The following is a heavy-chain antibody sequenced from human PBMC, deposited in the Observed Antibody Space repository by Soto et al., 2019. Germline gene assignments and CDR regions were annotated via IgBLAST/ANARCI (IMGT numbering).Heavy chain of an antibody. V-gene: IGHV1-18*01. CDR1: GYTFTSYG. CDR2: ISAYNGNT. Sequence: QVQLLQFGAKVKKPGASVKVSCKASGYTFTSYGFTWLRQAPGQGLEWMGWISAYNGNTNYAQKLQGRVTMTTDTSTSTAYMELRSLRSDDTAVYYCAREDGGGGAFDIWGQGTMVTVSS. D-gene: IGHD2-15*01. CDR3: AREDGGGGAFDI. J-gene: IGHJ3*02.